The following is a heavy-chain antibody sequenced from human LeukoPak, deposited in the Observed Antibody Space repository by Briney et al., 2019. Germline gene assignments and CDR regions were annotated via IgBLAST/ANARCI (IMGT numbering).Heavy chain of an antibody. D-gene: IGHD3-3*01. CDR3: ARGRLDFWSGYTHYYYYMDV. J-gene: IGHJ6*03. V-gene: IGHV1-2*02. CDR1: GYTFTGYY. Sequence: ASVKVSCKASGYTFTGYYIHWVRQAPGQGLEWMGWINPNSGGTNYAQKFQGRVTMTRDTSMSTAYMELSRLRSDDTAVYYCARGRLDFWSGYTHYYYYMDVWGKGTTVTVSS. CDR2: INPNSGGT.